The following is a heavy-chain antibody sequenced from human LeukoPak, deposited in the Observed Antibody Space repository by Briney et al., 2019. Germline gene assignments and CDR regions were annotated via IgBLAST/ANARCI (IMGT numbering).Heavy chain of an antibody. CDR2: IRSKANSYAT. CDR3: TRRLYCTNGVCRDY. V-gene: IGHV3-73*01. J-gene: IGHJ4*02. D-gene: IGHD2-8*01. Sequence: GGSLRLSCAASGFTFSGSAMRWVRQASGKGLEWVGRIRSKANSYATAYAASVKGRFTISRDDSKNTAYLQMNSLKTEDTAVYYCTRRLYCTNGVCRDYWGQGTLVTVSS. CDR1: GFTFSGSA.